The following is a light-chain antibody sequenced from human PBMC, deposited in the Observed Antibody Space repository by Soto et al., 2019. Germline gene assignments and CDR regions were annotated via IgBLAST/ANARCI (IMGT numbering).Light chain of an antibody. Sequence: QSVLTQPASVSGSPGQSITVSCTGTNTDVGGYNYVSWYQHRPGKAPRLMIYEVRNRLSGVSNRFSGSKSGNTASLTISGLQSEDEADSYCTSYTPTGALVFGSGTKLTVL. CDR2: EVR. V-gene: IGLV2-14*01. J-gene: IGLJ3*02. CDR3: TSYTPTGALV. CDR1: NTDVGGYNY.